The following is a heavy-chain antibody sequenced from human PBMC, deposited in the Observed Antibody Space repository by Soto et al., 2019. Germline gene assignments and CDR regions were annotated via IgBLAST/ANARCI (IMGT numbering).Heavy chain of an antibody. D-gene: IGHD3-16*02. CDR3: AILPSPDYDFVGGSYRPDY. J-gene: IGHJ4*02. Sequence: QVQLVESGGGVVQPGMSLRLSCAASGFAFSSFGMHWVRQSPGKGLEWLSLISFDGNKKYYADSVKGRFTISRDNSKETLSLQMKSLRAEDTAVYYCAILPSPDYDFVGGSYRPDYWGQGVLVTVSS. V-gene: IGHV3-30*03. CDR2: ISFDGNKK. CDR1: GFAFSSFG.